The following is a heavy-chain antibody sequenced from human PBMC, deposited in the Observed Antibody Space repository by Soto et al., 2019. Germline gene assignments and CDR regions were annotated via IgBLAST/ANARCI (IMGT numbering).Heavy chain of an antibody. J-gene: IGHJ5*02. Sequence: QVQLVQSGAAVKKPGSSVKVSCKASGGTFSSYTISWVRQAPGQGLEWLGRIIPILGIANYAQKFQGRVTITADKSTSTAYMELRSLRSEDTAVYYCARDVRGYCSGGSCYGVDPWGQGTLVTVSS. D-gene: IGHD2-15*01. CDR2: IIPILGIA. CDR1: GGTFSSYT. CDR3: ARDVRGYCSGGSCYGVDP. V-gene: IGHV1-69*08.